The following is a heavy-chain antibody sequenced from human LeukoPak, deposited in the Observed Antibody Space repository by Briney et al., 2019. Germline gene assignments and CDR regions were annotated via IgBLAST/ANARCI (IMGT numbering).Heavy chain of an antibody. J-gene: IGHJ4*02. D-gene: IGHD2-2*01. CDR1: GFTFTSTA. CDR3: ASDPPYTSSSAW. CDR2: ILVGSGNT. V-gene: IGHV1-58*01. Sequence: ASVRVSCKASGFTFTSTAVQWVRQARGQRLEWIGWILVGSGNTNYAQMFQERVTLTWDVSTSTAYMVLSSLRSEDTAIYYCASDPPYTSSSAWWGQGTLVTVSS.